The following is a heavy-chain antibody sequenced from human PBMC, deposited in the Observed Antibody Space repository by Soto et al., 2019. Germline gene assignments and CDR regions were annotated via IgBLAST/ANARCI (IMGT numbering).Heavy chain of an antibody. D-gene: IGHD2-8*01. J-gene: IGHJ6*02. CDR2: ISSSGSTI. V-gene: IGHV3-48*03. CDR1: GFTFSSYE. Sequence: LRLSCAASGFTFSSYEMNWVRQAPGKGLEWVSYISSSGSTIYYADSVKGRFTISRDNAKNSLYLQMNSLRAEDTAVYYCARGICTAGCYYYYYGMDVWGQGTTVTVSS. CDR3: ARGICTAGCYYYYYGMDV.